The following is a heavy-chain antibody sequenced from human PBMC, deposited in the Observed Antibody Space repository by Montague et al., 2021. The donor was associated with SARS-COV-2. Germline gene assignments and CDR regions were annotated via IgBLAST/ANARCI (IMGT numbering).Heavy chain of an antibody. J-gene: IGHJ3*01. CDR2: IKHNPENYAK. Sequence: SLRLSCAASGISFSAHYMDWLRQAPGKGLEWVGRIKHNPENYAKQYGASVIGRFTISRDDSRSSLFLQMNSLRTEDSAVYYCACSKVATNAFDVWGQGTVVSVSS. D-gene: IGHD5-12*01. V-gene: IGHV3-72*01. CDR3: ACSKVATNAFDV. CDR1: GISFSAHY.